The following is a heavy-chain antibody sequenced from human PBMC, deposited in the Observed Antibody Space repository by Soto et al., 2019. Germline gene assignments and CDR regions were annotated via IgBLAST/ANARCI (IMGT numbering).Heavy chain of an antibody. D-gene: IGHD3-22*01. Sequence: GGSLRLSCAASGFTFSIYWMSWVRHAPGKGLEWVANIKQDGSEKYYVDSVKGRFTISRDNAKNSLYLQMNSLRAEDTAVYYCARDGPLYSSGYPDYWGQGTLVTVSS. CDR3: ARDGPLYSSGYPDY. V-gene: IGHV3-7*01. CDR2: IKQDGSEK. CDR1: GFTFSIYW. J-gene: IGHJ4*02.